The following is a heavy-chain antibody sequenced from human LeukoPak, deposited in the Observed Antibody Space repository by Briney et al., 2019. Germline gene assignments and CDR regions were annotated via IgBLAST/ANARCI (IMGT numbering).Heavy chain of an antibody. CDR3: ASDYGSGSWRFDY. V-gene: IGHV4-59*01. CDR2: IYYNGRT. CDR1: GGSFSGYY. D-gene: IGHD3-10*01. J-gene: IGHJ4*02. Sequence: SETLSLTCAVYGGSFSGYYWSWIRQPPGKGLEWIAYIYYNGRTTYNPSLKSRVTISLDTSKNQFSLRLSSVTDADTAVYYCASDYGSGSWRFDYWGQGTLATVSS.